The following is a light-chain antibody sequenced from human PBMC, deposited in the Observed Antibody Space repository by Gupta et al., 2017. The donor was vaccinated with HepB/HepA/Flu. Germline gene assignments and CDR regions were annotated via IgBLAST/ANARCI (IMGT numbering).Light chain of an antibody. V-gene: IGLV2-23*02. CDR2: EVA. Sequence: QSALTQPASVSGSLGQSITISCTGTNSDVGSINLVSWYQQHSGKAPRLIIYEVAKRPSGLSNRFSGSKSGDTAYLTISGLQAEDEGDYYCCSYAGRSTVVFGGGTNLTVL. J-gene: IGLJ3*02. CDR3: CSYAGRSTVV. CDR1: NSDVGSINL.